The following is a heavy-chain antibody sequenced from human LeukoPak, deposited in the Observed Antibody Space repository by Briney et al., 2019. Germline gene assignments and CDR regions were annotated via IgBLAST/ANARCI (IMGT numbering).Heavy chain of an antibody. J-gene: IGHJ4*02. V-gene: IGHV3-7*01. D-gene: IGHD3-3*02. Sequence: GGSLRLSCAASGFTFNTYWMSWVRQAPGKGLEWVANIKQDGSEKYYVDSVKGRFTISRDNAKNSLYLQTNSLRAEDTAVYYCASRAHFWSGPGGWGQGTLVTVSS. CDR3: ASRAHFWSGPGG. CDR2: IKQDGSEK. CDR1: GFTFNTYW.